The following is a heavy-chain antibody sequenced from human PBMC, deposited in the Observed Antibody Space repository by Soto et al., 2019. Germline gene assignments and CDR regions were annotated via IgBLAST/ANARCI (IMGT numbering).Heavy chain of an antibody. CDR1: GFTFHEYA. CDR2: ISSDGDTI. J-gene: IGHJ6*02. Sequence: EVQLIESGGGWVQPGTSLRVSCAASGFTFHEYAMHWVRQAPGKGLEWVSGISSDGDTIAYADSVQGRFTVFRDNAKNSLYLQMNSLRAEDTALYYCTKGGYDLIYYFGMDVWGQWTTVTVSS. V-gene: IGHV3-9*01. CDR3: TKGGYDLIYYFGMDV. D-gene: IGHD5-12*01.